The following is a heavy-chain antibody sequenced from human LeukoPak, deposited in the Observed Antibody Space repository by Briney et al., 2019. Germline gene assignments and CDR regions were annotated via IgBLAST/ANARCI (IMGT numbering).Heavy chain of an antibody. Sequence: SETLSLTCTVSGDSISNSDYYWGWIRQPPGKGLEWIALINYSGRTFYNPSLRSRVTISVDMSKNQFSLNLNSVTAADTAVYYCARERTGTEFDPWGQGTLVTVSS. CDR1: GDSISNSDYY. V-gene: IGHV4-39*02. D-gene: IGHD1-7*01. CDR2: INYSGRT. CDR3: ARERTGTEFDP. J-gene: IGHJ5*02.